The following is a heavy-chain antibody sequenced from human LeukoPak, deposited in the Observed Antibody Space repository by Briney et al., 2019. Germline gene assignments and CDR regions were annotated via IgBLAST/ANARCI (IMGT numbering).Heavy chain of an antibody. CDR2: INPSAGST. V-gene: IGHV1-46*01. J-gene: IGHJ5*02. Sequence: ASVTVSFTASGYTFTIYYMHWVRQAPGQGLEWMGIINPSAGSTTYAQRFQGRVTMTRDTSTSTVYMELSSLRSEDTAVYYCARGSSSSPYNWFDPWGQGTLVTVSS. D-gene: IGHD6-6*01. CDR3: ARGSSSSPYNWFDP. CDR1: GYTFTIYY.